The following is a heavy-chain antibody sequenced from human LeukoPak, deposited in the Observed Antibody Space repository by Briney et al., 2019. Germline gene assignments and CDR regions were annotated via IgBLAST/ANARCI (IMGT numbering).Heavy chain of an antibody. D-gene: IGHD6-13*01. Sequence: GESLKISCKGSGYSFTSYWIGWVRQMPGKGLEWMGIIYPGDSDTRYSPSFQGQVTISADKSISTAYLQWSSLKASDTAMYYCARLGSSSWYDLSWFDPWGQGTLVTVSS. CDR2: IYPGDSDT. CDR1: GYSFTSYW. CDR3: ARLGSSSWYDLSWFDP. V-gene: IGHV5-51*01. J-gene: IGHJ5*02.